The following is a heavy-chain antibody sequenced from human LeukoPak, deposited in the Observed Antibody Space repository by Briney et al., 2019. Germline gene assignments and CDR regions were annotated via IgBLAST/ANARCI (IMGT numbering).Heavy chain of an antibody. CDR3: ASTHHLVLWFGGAWFDP. V-gene: IGHV4-39*01. CDR2: IYYSGST. J-gene: IGHJ5*02. D-gene: IGHD3-10*01. Sequence: SETLSLTYTVSGGSISSSSYYWGWIRQPPGKGLEWIGSIYYSGSTYYNPSLKSRVTISVDTSKNQFSLKLSSVTAADTAVYYCASTHHLVLWFGGAWFDPWGQGTLVTVSS. CDR1: GGSISSSSYY.